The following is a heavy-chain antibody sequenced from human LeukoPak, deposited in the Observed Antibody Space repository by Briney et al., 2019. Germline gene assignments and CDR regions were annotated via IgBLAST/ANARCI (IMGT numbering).Heavy chain of an antibody. V-gene: IGHV3-43*01. CDR3: AKASKVAGLGYYFEY. CDR2: INWDGSNT. D-gene: IGHD6-19*01. CDR1: GFTFDDYT. Sequence: GGSLRLPCAASGFTFDDYTMYWLRQAPGKRLEWVSLINWDGSNTYYADYAKGRFTISRDNIKNSLYLQMNSLRTEDSALYYCAKASKVAGLGYYFEYWGRGTLVTVSS. J-gene: IGHJ4*02.